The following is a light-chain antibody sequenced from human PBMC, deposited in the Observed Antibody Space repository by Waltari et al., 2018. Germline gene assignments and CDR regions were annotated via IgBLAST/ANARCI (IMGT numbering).Light chain of an antibody. CDR2: DAS. CDR1: QDIDNC. Sequence: DIQLTPNPSSLAASVGVTVTITCQASQDIDNCLHWYHQIPGKAPKLLIYDASNLDTGVPSRFSGRGSGTHFTFTISGLQPEDVGTYYCQQYDNRLFTFGPGTKVDMK. CDR3: QQYDNRLFT. J-gene: IGKJ3*01. V-gene: IGKV1-33*01.